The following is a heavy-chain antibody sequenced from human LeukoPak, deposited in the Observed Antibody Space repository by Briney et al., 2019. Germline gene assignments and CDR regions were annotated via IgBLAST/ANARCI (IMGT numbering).Heavy chain of an antibody. Sequence: GGSLRLSCAASGFTFSKYWMSWVRQAPGKGLEWVANIKQDGSEKYYLDSVKGRFTTSRDNAKNSLHLQMNSLRAEDTAVYYCARWGTYSSSWLGAFDIWGQGTMVTVSS. V-gene: IGHV3-7*05. CDR3: ARWGTYSSSWLGAFDI. D-gene: IGHD6-13*01. J-gene: IGHJ3*02. CDR2: IKQDGSEK. CDR1: GFTFSKYW.